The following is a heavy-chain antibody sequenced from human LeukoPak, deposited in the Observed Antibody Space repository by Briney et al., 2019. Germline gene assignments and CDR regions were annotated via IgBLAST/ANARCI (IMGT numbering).Heavy chain of an antibody. D-gene: IGHD2-21*02. CDR1: GGSISSSNW. CDR2: IHHSGST. V-gene: IGHV4-4*02. Sequence: PSETLSLTCAVSGGSISSSNWWSWVRQPPGKGLEWIGEIHHSGSTNYNPSLKSRVTISVDKSKNQFSLKLSSVTAADTAVYYCARKRSYCGGDCPNFDYWGQGTLVTVSS. CDR3: ARKRSYCGGDCPNFDY. J-gene: IGHJ4*02.